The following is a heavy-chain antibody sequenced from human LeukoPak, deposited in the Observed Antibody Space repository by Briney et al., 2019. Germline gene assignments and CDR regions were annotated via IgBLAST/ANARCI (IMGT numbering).Heavy chain of an antibody. CDR2: ISYDGSNK. CDR1: GFTFSSYG. CDR3: AKASWIP. J-gene: IGHJ5*02. D-gene: IGHD5-12*01. Sequence: GGSLRLSCAASGFTFSSYGMHWVRQAPGKGLEWVAVISYDGSNKYYAGSVKGRFTISRDNSKNTLYLQMNSLRAEDTAVYYCAKASWIPWGQGTLVTVSS. V-gene: IGHV3-30*18.